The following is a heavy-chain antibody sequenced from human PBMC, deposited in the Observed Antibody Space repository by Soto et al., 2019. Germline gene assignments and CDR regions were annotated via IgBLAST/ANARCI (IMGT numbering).Heavy chain of an antibody. J-gene: IGHJ3*02. CDR3: ARGSGSYYEAFDI. D-gene: IGHD1-26*01. V-gene: IGHV1-3*01. CDR1: GYPFISYT. Sequence: ASVKVSCKASGYPFISYTIHWVRQAPGQRLEWMGWINAGNGNTKYSQKFQGRVTITRDTSASTAYMELSSLGSEDTAVYYCARGSGSYYEAFDIWGQGTMVTVS. CDR2: INAGNGNT.